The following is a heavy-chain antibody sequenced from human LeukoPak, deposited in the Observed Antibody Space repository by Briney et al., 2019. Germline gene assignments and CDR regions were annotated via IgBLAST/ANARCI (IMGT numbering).Heavy chain of an antibody. D-gene: IGHD5-18*01. J-gene: IGHJ4*02. CDR3: ARDRVRGYSYGGFDY. V-gene: IGHV1-69*05. Sequence: ASVKVSCKASGGTFSSYAISWVRQALGQGLEWMGGIIPIFGTANYAQKFQGRVTITTDESTSTAYMELSSLRSEDTAVYYCARDRVRGYSYGGFDYWGQGTLVTVSS. CDR1: GGTFSSYA. CDR2: IIPIFGTA.